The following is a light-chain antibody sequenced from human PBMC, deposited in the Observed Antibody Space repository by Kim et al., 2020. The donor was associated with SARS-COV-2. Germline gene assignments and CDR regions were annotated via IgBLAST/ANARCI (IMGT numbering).Light chain of an antibody. CDR3: QSYDNSLNARV. CDR2: GDN. J-gene: IGLJ3*02. CDR1: STNLGAGYH. Sequence: QSVLTQPPSVSGAPGQRVTISCTGSSTNLGAGYHAHWYQQLPGTAPKLLIFGDNRRPSGVPDRFSGSMSGTSASLAVTGLQAEDEADYYCQSYDNSLNARVFGGGTQLTVL. V-gene: IGLV1-40*01.